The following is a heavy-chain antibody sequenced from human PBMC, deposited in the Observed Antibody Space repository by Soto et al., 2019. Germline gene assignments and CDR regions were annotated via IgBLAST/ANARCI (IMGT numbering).Heavy chain of an antibody. CDR2: IIPILGIA. CDR1: GGTFSSYT. D-gene: IGHD1-26*01. J-gene: IGHJ4*02. V-gene: IGHV1-69*02. Sequence: QVQLVQSGAEVKKPGSSVKVSCKASGGTFSSYTISWVRQAPGQGLEWMGRIIPILGIANYAQKFQGRVTITADKSTSTAYMELSSLRSEDTAVYYCEVVGATTPFDYWGQGTLVTVSS. CDR3: EVVGATTPFDY.